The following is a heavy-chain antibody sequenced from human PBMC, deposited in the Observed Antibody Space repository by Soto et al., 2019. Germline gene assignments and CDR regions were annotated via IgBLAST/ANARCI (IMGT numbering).Heavy chain of an antibody. CDR2: MYFSGST. Sequence: QLQLQESDPGLVKPSETLSLTCTVSGDSISGSSWSWIRQPPGKGLEWIAYMYFSGSTNYNPSLKSRVTIPVDTSKNQVSLKLSSVTAADTAVYYCARGSGWYFHWGQGTLVTVSS. CDR1: GDSISGSS. CDR3: ARGSGWYFH. J-gene: IGHJ4*02. D-gene: IGHD6-19*01. V-gene: IGHV4-59*01.